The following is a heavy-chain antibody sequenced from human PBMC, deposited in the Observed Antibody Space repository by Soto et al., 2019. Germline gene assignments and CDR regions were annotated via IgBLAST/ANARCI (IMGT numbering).Heavy chain of an antibody. CDR3: ARDGLPYYDFWRVKAGYYGIDV. Sequence: SETLSLTCTVSGGSISSYYWSCIRQPPGKGLEWIGYIYSSGSTNYNPSLKSRVTISVDTAKNQFSLKLSSVTAADTAVYYGARDGLPYYDFWRVKAGYYGIDVWVQGTTI. CDR1: GGSISSYY. CDR2: IYSSGST. V-gene: IGHV4-59*01. D-gene: IGHD3-3*01. J-gene: IGHJ6*02.